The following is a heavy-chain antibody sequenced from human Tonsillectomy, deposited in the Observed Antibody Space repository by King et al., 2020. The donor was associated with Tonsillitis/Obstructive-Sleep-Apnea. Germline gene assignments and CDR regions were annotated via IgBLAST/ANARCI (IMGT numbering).Heavy chain of an antibody. CDR3: TTDAPVSHTLDY. CDR1: GFTFSNAW. D-gene: IGHD2-2*02. CDR2: IKSKTEGGTT. Sequence: DVQLVESGGGLVKPGGSLRLSCAASGFTFSNAWMSWVRQAPGKGLEWVGRIKSKTEGGTTDYAETVKGRFTISRDDSKNTLYLQMNSLKTEDTAVYYCTTDAPVSHTLDYWGQGTLVTVSS. V-gene: IGHV3-15*01. J-gene: IGHJ4*02.